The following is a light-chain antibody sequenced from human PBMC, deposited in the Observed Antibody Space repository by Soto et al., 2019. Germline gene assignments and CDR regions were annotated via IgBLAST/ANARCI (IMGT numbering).Light chain of an antibody. J-gene: IGLJ2*01. CDR2: DAN. CDR1: SSNIGNNY. CDR3: GAWDTSLRGVV. V-gene: IGLV1-51*01. Sequence: QSVLTQPPSVSAAPGQKVIISCSGSSSNIGNNYVSWYQQLPGTAPRLLIYDANKRPSEIPDRFSGSKSATSATLGITGLQTGDDADYYCGAWDTSLRGVVFGGGTKLTVL.